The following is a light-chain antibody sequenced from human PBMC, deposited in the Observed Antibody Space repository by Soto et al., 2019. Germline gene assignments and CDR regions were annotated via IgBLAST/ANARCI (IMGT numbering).Light chain of an antibody. CDR2: DNN. CDR3: CSYVGSNSYV. CDR1: GSNIGNNF. V-gene: IGLV1-51*01. Sequence: QSVLTQPPSVSAAPGQKVTISCSGSGSNIGNNFVSWYQQFPGTAPKFLIYDNNKRPSGIPDRFSGSKSGTSATLGITGLQTGDEADYYCCSYVGSNSYVFGSGTKVTVL. J-gene: IGLJ1*01.